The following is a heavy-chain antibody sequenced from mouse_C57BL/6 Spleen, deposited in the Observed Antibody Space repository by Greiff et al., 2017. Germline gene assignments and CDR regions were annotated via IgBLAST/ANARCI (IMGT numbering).Heavy chain of an antibody. J-gene: IGHJ4*01. Sequence: EVHLVESGGGLVKPGGSLKLSCAASGFTFSDYGMHWVRQAPEKGLEWVAYISSGSSTIYYADTVKGRFTISRDNAKNTLFLQMTSLRSEDTAMYYCAIYYGNRYYYAMDYWGQGTSVTVSS. CDR1: GFTFSDYG. D-gene: IGHD2-1*01. V-gene: IGHV5-17*01. CDR2: ISSGSSTI. CDR3: AIYYGNRYYYAMDY.